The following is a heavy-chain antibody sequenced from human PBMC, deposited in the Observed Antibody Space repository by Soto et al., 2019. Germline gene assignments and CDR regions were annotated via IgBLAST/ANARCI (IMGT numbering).Heavy chain of an antibody. J-gene: IGHJ5*02. Sequence: SETLSLTCTVSGGSISSYYWSWIRQPPGKGLEWIGYIYYSGSTNYNPSLKSRVTISVDTSKNQFSPKLSSVTAADTAVYYCAGHNFFNWFDPRGQGTLVTVSS. CDR3: AGHNFFNWFDP. V-gene: IGHV4-59*01. D-gene: IGHD1-1*01. CDR1: GGSISSYY. CDR2: IYYSGST.